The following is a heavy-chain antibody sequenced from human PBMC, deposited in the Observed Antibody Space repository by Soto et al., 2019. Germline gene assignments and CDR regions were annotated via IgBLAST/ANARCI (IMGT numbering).Heavy chain of an antibody. D-gene: IGHD3-10*01. CDR3: ARMETFGSLNWFDP. CDR2: MNPGSGDT. V-gene: IGHV1-8*01. J-gene: IGHJ5*02. Sequence: ASVKVSCKASGYSFTDNDVSWVRQATGQGLEWMGWMNPGSGDTGYAQKFQGRVTMTRDISIATAYMELSSLRSDDTAIYYCARMETFGSLNWFDPWGQGTLVTVSS. CDR1: GYSFTDND.